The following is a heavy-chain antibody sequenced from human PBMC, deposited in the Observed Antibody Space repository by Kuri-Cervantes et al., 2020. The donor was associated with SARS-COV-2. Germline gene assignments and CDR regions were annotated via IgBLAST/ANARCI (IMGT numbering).Heavy chain of an antibody. V-gene: IGHV3-15*01. Sequence: LSLTCAASGFTFSNAWMSWVRQAPGKGLEWVGRIKSKTDGGTTDYAAPVKGRFTISRDDSKNTLYLQMNSLKTEDTAVYYCTTDLPNPTYPRYYYYYYGMDVWGQGTTVTVSS. CDR3: TTDLPNPTYPRYYYYYYGMDV. D-gene: IGHD2-2*02. CDR1: GFTFSNAW. CDR2: IKSKTDGGTT. J-gene: IGHJ6*02.